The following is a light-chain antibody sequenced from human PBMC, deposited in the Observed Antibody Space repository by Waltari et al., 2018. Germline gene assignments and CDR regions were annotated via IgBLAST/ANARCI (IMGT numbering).Light chain of an antibody. J-gene: IGKJ1*01. CDR1: PSVRST. CDR2: GAS. Sequence: EIVMTQSPATLSVSLGERATLSCRASPSVRSTLAWYQQRPGPAPRLLIYGASTRATGVPARFSGSGSGTEFTLTISSLQSEDFTIYYCQQYYNWLWTFGQGTKVEIK. V-gene: IGKV3-15*01. CDR3: QQYYNWLWT.